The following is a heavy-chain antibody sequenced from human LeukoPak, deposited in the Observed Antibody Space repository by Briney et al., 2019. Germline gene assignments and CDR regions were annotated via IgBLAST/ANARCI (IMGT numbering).Heavy chain of an antibody. CDR3: ARGGGGRYPFDI. CDR1: GYTFTSYY. D-gene: IGHD1-26*01. Sequence: ASVKVSCKASGYTFTSYYMHWVRQAPGEGLEWMGIINPSGGSTTYAQTFQGRFTMTRDTSTNTVYMELSSLISEDTIVYYCARGGGGRYPFDIWGQGTMVTVSS. V-gene: IGHV1-46*01. CDR2: INPSGGST. J-gene: IGHJ3*02.